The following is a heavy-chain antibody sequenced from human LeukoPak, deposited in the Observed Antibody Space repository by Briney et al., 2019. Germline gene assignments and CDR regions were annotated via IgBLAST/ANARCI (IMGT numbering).Heavy chain of an antibody. CDR2: ISYDGSNK. CDR1: GFTFGDYA. J-gene: IGHJ4*02. V-gene: IGHV3-30-3*01. D-gene: IGHD3-9*01. CDR3: ARSRSRYFDWLFLGY. Sequence: QAGGSLRLSCTASGFTFGDYAMSWVRQAPGKGLEWVAVISYDGSNKYYADSVKGRFTISRDNSKNTLYLQMNSLRAEDTAVYYCARSRSRYFDWLFLGYWGQGTLVTVSS.